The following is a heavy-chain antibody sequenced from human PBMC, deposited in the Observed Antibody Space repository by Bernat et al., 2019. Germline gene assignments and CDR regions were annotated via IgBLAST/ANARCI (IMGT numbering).Heavy chain of an antibody. CDR2: IYTSGST. CDR1: GGSISSGSYY. D-gene: IGHD2-15*01. CDR3: AREGYCSGGSCYDPPYFDY. V-gene: IGHV4-61*02. Sequence: QVQLQESGPGLVKPSQTLSLTCTVSGGSISSGSYYWSWIRQPAGKGLEWIGRIYTSGSTNYNPSLKSRVTISVDTSKNQFSLKLRSVTAADTAVYYCAREGYCSGGSCYDPPYFDYWGQGTLVIVFS. J-gene: IGHJ4*02.